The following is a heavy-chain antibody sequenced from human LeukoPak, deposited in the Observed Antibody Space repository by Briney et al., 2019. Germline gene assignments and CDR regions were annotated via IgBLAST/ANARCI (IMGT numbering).Heavy chain of an antibody. J-gene: IGHJ4*02. CDR1: GFTFDDYA. Sequence: GGSLRLSCAASGFTFDDYAMHWVRQAPGKGLEWVSGISWNSGSIGYADSVKGRLTISRDNAKNSLYLQMNSLRAEDTAVYYCARDNYDSSTPYYFDYWGQGTLVTVSS. D-gene: IGHD3-22*01. CDR3: ARDNYDSSTPYYFDY. V-gene: IGHV3-9*01. CDR2: ISWNSGSI.